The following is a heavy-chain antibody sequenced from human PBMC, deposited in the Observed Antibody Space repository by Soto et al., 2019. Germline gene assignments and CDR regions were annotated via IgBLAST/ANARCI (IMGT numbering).Heavy chain of an antibody. Sequence: SVKVSCKASGGTFSSYTISWVRQAPGQGLEWMGRIIPILGIANYAQKFQGRVTITADKSTSTAYMELSSLRSEDTAVYYCARLVVPAATSPNWFAPWGQGTLVTVSS. D-gene: IGHD2-2*01. CDR1: GGTFSSYT. V-gene: IGHV1-69*02. J-gene: IGHJ5*02. CDR2: IIPILGIA. CDR3: ARLVVPAATSPNWFAP.